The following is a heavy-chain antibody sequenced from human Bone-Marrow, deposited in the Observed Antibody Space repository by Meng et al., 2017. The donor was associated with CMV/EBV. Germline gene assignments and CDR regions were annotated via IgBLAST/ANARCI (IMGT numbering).Heavy chain of an antibody. J-gene: IGHJ6*02. D-gene: IGHD3-3*01. CDR2: MNPNSGNT. V-gene: IGHV1-8*03. CDR1: GYTFTSYD. CDR3: ARGTFWVTIFGVVIKNGMDV. Sequence: ASVKVSCKASGYTFTSYDINWVRQATGQGLEWTGWMNPNSGNTGYAQKFQGRVTITRNTSISTAYMELSSLRSEDTAVYYCARGTFWVTIFGVVIKNGMDVWGQGTTVTVSS.